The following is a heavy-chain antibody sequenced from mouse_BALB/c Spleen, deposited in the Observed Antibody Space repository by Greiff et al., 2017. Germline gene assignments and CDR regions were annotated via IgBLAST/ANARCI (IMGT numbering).Heavy chain of an antibody. V-gene: IGHV5-4*02. Sequence: LVESGGGLVKPGGSLKLSCAASGFTFSDYYMYWVRQTPEKRLEWVATISDGGSYTYYPDSVKGRFTISRDNAKNNLYLQMSSLKSEDTAMYYCARDGGNYAMDYWGQGTSVTVSS. CDR1: GFTFSDYY. CDR2: ISDGGSYT. J-gene: IGHJ4*01. CDR3: ARDGGNYAMDY. D-gene: IGHD1-1*01.